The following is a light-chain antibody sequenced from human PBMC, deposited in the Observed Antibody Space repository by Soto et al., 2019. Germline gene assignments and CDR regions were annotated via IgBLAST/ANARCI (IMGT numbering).Light chain of an antibody. CDR2: VNN. Sequence: QSVLTQPPSVSAAPGQKVTISCSGSSSNIGNNYVSWYQQLPGTAPKLLIYVNNKRPSGIPYRFSGSKSGTSATLVITGLQTGDEDDYYCGTWDSSLSALVFGGGTKLTVL. CDR1: SSNIGNNY. CDR3: GTWDSSLSALV. V-gene: IGLV1-51*01. J-gene: IGLJ2*01.